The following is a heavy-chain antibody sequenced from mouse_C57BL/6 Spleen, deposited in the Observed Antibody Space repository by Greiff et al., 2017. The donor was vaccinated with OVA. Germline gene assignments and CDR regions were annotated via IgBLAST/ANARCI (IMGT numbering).Heavy chain of an antibody. CDR3: ARVYGNYYAMDY. V-gene: IGHV1-63*01. CDR1: GYTFTNYW. Sequence: VQLQQSGAELVRPGTSVKMSCKASGYTFTNYWIGWAKQRPGQGLEWMGDIYTGGGYTNYNEKFKGKATLTAEKSSSTAYLQLSSLTSEDSDINYCARVYGNYYAMDYWGQGTSVTVSS. J-gene: IGHJ4*01. CDR2: IYTGGGYT. D-gene: IGHD2-1*01.